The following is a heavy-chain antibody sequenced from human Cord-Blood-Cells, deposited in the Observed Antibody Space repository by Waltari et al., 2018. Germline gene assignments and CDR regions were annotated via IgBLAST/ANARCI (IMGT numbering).Heavy chain of an antibody. V-gene: IGHV4-34*12. J-gene: IGHJ3*02. Sequence: QVQLQQWGAGLLKPTETLSLTCAVYGGSFSGYYCSWIRPPPGEGLEWSGGIIHCGSTNYNPSLNSRVTISVDTSKNQCSLKLSSVTAADTAVYYCARRDPPADAFDIWGQGTMVTVSS. CDR3: ARRDPPADAFDI. CDR1: GGSFSGYY. CDR2: IIHCGST.